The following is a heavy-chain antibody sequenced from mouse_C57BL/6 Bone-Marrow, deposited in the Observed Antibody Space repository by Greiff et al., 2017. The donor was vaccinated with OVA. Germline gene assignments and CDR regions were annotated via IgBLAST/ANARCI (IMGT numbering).Heavy chain of an antibody. D-gene: IGHD1-2*01. CDR3: VTTAYWYFDV. CDR2: IRSKSNNYAT. J-gene: IGHJ1*03. V-gene: IGHV10-1*01. CDR1: GFSFNTYA. Sequence: EADGGLVQPKGSLKLSCAASGFSFNTYAMNWVRQAPGKGLEWVARIRSKSNNYATYYADSVKDRFTISRDDSESMLYLQMNNLKTEDTAMYYCVTTAYWYFDVWGTGTTVTVSS.